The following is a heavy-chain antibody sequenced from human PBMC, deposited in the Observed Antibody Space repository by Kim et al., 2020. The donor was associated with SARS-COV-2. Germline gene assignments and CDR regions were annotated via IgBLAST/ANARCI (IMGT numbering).Heavy chain of an antibody. D-gene: IGHD2-2*01. CDR3: AKSRGSAVYYYYYGMDV. J-gene: IGHJ6*02. V-gene: IGHV3-23*01. Sequence: VKGRFTISRDNAKNTLYLQMNSLRAEDTAVYYCAKSRGSAVYYYYYGMDVWGQGTTVTVSS.